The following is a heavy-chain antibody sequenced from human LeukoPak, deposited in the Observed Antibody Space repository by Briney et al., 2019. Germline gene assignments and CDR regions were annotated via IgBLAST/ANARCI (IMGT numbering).Heavy chain of an antibody. J-gene: IGHJ1*01. D-gene: IGHD6-19*01. Sequence: GGSLRLSCAASGFAFSSYALSWVRQAPGKGMEWVSTVSGSGHTTYYADSVKGRFTISRDNSKSTVYLQMSSLRVEDTAVYTCAKDWSPRWLVLRDDSEYFHHWGQGTLVTVSS. CDR1: GFAFSSYA. CDR3: AKDWSPRWLVLRDDSEYFHH. CDR2: VSGSGHTT. V-gene: IGHV3-23*01.